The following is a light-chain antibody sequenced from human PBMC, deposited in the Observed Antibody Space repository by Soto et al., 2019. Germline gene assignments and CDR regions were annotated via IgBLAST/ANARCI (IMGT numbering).Light chain of an antibody. CDR1: QSISIW. CDR2: DAS. V-gene: IGKV1-5*01. J-gene: IGKJ5*01. Sequence: DIQMTQSPSTLSASAGDRVTITCRASQSISIWLAWYQQKPGKAPKFLINDASKLESGVPSRFTGSGSGTEFTLTISNLQPDDFATYYCQQCNSFPITFGQGTRLEIK. CDR3: QQCNSFPIT.